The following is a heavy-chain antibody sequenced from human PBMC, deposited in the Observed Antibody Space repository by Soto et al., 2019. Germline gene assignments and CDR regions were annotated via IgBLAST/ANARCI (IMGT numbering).Heavy chain of an antibody. Sequence: GASVRVACKASGYTLTSYGISCVRQVPGQGLEWMGWISAYNGNTNYAQKLQGRVTMTTDTSTSTAYMELRSLRSDDTAVYYCARFYHRRRYSPDYRGQAPLVTVSS. D-gene: IGHD3-22*01. J-gene: IGHJ4*02. CDR3: ARFYHRRRYSPDY. CDR1: GYTLTSYG. V-gene: IGHV1-18*04. CDR2: ISAYNGNT.